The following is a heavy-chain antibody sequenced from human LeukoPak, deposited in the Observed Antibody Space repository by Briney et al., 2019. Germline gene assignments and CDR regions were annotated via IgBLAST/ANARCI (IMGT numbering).Heavy chain of an antibody. Sequence: ASVKVSCKTSGYSFTDYYIHWVRQAPGQGLEWMGWINPNSGGTSAAQKFQGRVTMTRDTSITTVYMEVSWLTSDDTAIYYCARADRLHGGPYLIGPWGQGTLVTVSS. V-gene: IGHV1-2*02. CDR2: INPNSGGT. CDR3: ARADRLHGGPYLIGP. D-gene: IGHD2-21*01. J-gene: IGHJ5*02. CDR1: GYSFTDYY.